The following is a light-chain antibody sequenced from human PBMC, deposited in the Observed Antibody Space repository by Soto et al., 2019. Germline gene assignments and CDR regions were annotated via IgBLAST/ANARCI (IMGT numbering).Light chain of an antibody. J-gene: IGKJ5*01. V-gene: IGKV3D-15*01. CDR3: QQYNNWPPIT. CDR2: GAS. Sequence: ETVMTQSPATLSVSPGERATLSCRASQSVSSKLAWYQQKPGQAPRLLIYGASTRATGIPARFSGSGSGTEFTLSISSLQSEDSAVYYCQQYNNWPPITIGQGTRLEIK. CDR1: QSVSSK.